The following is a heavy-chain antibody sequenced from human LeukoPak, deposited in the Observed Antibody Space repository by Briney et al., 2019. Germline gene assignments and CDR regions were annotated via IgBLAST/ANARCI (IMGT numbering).Heavy chain of an antibody. CDR3: ASLQGAVNAFDI. CDR2: INPNRGGT. V-gene: IGHV1-2*02. D-gene: IGHD4/OR15-4a*01. CDR1: GYTFTGYY. J-gene: IGHJ3*02. Sequence: GASVKVSCKASGYTFTGYYMHWVRQAPGQGLEWMGWINPNRGGTNYAQKFQGRVTMTRDTSISTAYMELSRLRSDDTAVYYCASLQGAVNAFDIWGQGTMVTVSS.